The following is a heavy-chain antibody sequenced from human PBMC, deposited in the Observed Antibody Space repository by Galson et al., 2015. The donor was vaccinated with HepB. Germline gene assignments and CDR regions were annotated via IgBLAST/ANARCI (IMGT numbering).Heavy chain of an antibody. CDR2: ISDSSTTT. D-gene: IGHD4-23*01. CDR1: GFSFGTHS. Sequence: SLRLSCAATGFSFGTHSMHWVRQAPGKGLEWISYISDSSTTTYYADSVKGRFTISRDNAKSPLYLHMNSLRVEDTAVYYCARSVAGGVGTGRPFDYWGQGTLVTVSS. CDR3: ARSVAGGVGTGRPFDY. J-gene: IGHJ4*02. V-gene: IGHV3-48*01.